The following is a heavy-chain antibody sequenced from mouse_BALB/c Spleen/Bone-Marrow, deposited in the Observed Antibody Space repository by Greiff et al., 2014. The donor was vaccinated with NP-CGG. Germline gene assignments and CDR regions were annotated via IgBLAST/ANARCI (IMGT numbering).Heavy chain of an antibody. CDR1: GFNIKDTY. J-gene: IGHJ3*01. Sequence: DVKLQESGAELVKPGASVKLSCTASGFNIKDTYMHWVKQRPEQGLEWIGRIDPANGNTKYDPKFQGKATITADSSSNTAYLQLNRLTSEDTAIYYCASYYYVSSWGFAYWGQGTLVTVSA. CDR3: ASYYYVSSWGFAY. V-gene: IGHV14-3*02. D-gene: IGHD1-1*01. CDR2: IDPANGNT.